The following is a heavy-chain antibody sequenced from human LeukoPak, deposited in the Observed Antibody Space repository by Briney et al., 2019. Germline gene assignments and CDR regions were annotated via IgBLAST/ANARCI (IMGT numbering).Heavy chain of an antibody. J-gene: IGHJ4*02. V-gene: IGHV3-9*01. CDR2: ISWNSGSI. D-gene: IGHD3-10*01. Sequence: GGSLRLSCVGSGFTFSLYTMHWVRQAPGKGLEWVSGISWNSGSIGYADSMKGRFTISRDNAKNSLYLQMNSLRAEDTALYYCAKDRGGSGSYVVDYWGQGTLVTVSS. CDR3: AKDRGGSGSYVVDY. CDR1: GFTFSLYT.